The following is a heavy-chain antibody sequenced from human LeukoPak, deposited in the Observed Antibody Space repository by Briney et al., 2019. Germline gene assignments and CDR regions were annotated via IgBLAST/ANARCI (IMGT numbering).Heavy chain of an antibody. J-gene: IGHJ4*02. CDR1: GGSVSSGSYY. V-gene: IGHV4-61*01. CDR2: IYYSGST. D-gene: IGHD5-24*01. Sequence: ETLSLTCTVSGGSVSSGSYYWSWIRQSPGKGLEWIRYIYYSGSTNYNPSLKSRVTISVDTSKNQFSLKLSSVTAADTAVYYCVRDKGDGTRPSSEMFDYWGQGTLVTVSS. CDR3: VRDKGDGTRPSSEMFDY.